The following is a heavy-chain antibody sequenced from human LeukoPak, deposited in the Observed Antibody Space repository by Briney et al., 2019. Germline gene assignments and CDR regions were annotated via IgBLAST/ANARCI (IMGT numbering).Heavy chain of an antibody. V-gene: IGHV1-2*02. CDR2: INPNSGGT. CDR3: ARAPHDSSGYYYGTPLAWFDP. D-gene: IGHD3-22*01. Sequence: GASVKVSCKASGYTFTGYYMHWVRQAPGQGLEWMGWINPNSGGTNYAQKFQGRVTMTRDTSISTAYMELSRLRSDDTAVYYCARAPHDSSGYYYGTPLAWFDPWGQGTLVTVSS. CDR1: GYTFTGYY. J-gene: IGHJ5*02.